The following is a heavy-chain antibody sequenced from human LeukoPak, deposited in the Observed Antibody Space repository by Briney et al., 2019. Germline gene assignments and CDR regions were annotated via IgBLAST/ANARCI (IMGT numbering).Heavy chain of an antibody. D-gene: IGHD3-22*01. CDR3: ARQSYYDSSGYPLYYFDY. CDR2: IYYSGST. Sequence: SETLSLTCTVSGGSISSSSYYWGWIRQPPGKGLEWIGSIYYSGSTYYNPSLKRRVTISVDTSKNQFSLKLSSVTAADTAVYYCARQSYYDSSGYPLYYFDYWGQGTLVTVSS. CDR1: GGSISSSSYY. V-gene: IGHV4-39*01. J-gene: IGHJ4*02.